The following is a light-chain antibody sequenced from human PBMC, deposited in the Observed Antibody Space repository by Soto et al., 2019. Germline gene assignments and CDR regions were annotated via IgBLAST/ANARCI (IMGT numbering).Light chain of an antibody. J-gene: IGLJ3*02. CDR3: QSYDSSLSGWV. Sequence: QSVLTQPPSVSGAPGQRVTIPCTASSSNIGAGYDVHWYQQLPGTVPKLLIYGNSNRPSGVPDRFSGSKSGTSASLAITGVQAEDEADYYCQSYDSSLSGWVFGGGTKLTVL. CDR2: GNS. CDR1: SSNIGAGYD. V-gene: IGLV1-40*01.